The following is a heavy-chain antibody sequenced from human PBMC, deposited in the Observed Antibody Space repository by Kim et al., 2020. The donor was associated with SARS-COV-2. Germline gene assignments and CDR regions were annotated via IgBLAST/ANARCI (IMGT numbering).Heavy chain of an antibody. CDR3: ARDMIYFDY. Sequence: GSTTYQPSIEGRVTISVDTSKNQFSLKLSSVTAAATAVYYCARDMIYFDYWGQGTLVTVSS. D-gene: IGHD3-16*01. J-gene: IGHJ4*02. CDR2: GST. V-gene: IGHV4-34*01.